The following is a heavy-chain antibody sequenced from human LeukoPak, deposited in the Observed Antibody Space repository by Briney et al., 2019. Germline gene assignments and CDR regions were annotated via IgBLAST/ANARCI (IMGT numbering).Heavy chain of an antibody. CDR3: ATAYSTTWSLSDF. V-gene: IGHV3-23*01. CDR2: LSDGGGYT. CDR1: RFTFSTYA. J-gene: IGHJ4*02. Sequence: GGSLRLSCAASRFTFSTYAMSWVRQAPGKGLEWVSGLSDGGGYTYYADSVKGRFTISRDNAKNTLYLQMNSLRAEDTAIYYCATAYSTTWSLSDFWGQGTLVTVSS. D-gene: IGHD6-13*01.